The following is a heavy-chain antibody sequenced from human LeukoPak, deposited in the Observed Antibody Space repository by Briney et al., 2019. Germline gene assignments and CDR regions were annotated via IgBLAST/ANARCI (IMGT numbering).Heavy chain of an antibody. D-gene: IGHD2-21*01. CDR1: GFTFTSSA. J-gene: IGHJ4*02. Sequence: SVKVSCKASGFTFTSSAMQWVRQARGQRLEWIGWIVVGSGNTNYAQKFQERVTITRDMSTSTAYMELSSLRSEDTAVYYCAGDSGSYCGGDCYSDWGQGTLVTVSS. V-gene: IGHV1-58*02. CDR2: IVVGSGNT. CDR3: AGDSGSYCGGDCYSD.